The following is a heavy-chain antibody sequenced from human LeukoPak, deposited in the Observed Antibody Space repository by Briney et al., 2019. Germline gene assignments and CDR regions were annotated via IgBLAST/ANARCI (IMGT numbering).Heavy chain of an antibody. CDR3: ARVLDGYNGSYYYYMDV. J-gene: IGHJ6*03. V-gene: IGHV4-61*02. Sequence: SETLSLTCTVSGGSISSGSYYWSWIRQPAGKGLEWIGRIYTRGSTNYNPSLKSRVTISVDTSKNQFSLKLSSVTAADTAVYYCARVLDGYNGSYYYYMDVWGKGTTVTISS. CDR1: GGSISSGSYY. D-gene: IGHD5-24*01. CDR2: IYTRGST.